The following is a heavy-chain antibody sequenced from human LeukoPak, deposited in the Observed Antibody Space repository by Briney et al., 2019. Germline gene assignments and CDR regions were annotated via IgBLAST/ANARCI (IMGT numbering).Heavy chain of an antibody. V-gene: IGHV1-18*01. CDR2: ISAYNGNT. Sequence: ASVTVSCTASGYTFTSYGISWVRQAPGQGLEWMGWISAYNGNTNYAQKFQGRVTMTRDTSTSTVYMELSSLRSEDTAVYYCARDYVDDIPMIKDYWGQGTLVTVSS. CDR3: ARDYVDDIPMIKDY. D-gene: IGHD2-8*01. J-gene: IGHJ4*02. CDR1: GYTFTSYG.